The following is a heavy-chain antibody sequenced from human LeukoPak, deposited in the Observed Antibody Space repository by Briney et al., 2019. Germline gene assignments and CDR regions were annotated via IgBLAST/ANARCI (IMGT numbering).Heavy chain of an antibody. D-gene: IGHD2-15*01. V-gene: IGHV1-2*02. CDR2: INPNSGDT. CDR1: GYTFTDYY. J-gene: IGHJ6*02. CDR3: ARSLAAAPSGYGMDV. Sequence: GASVKVSCKASGYTFTDYYLHWVRQAPGQGFEWVGWINPNSGDTNYAQKFQGRVTMTRDTSISTAHMEMSRLRSDDTAVYYCARSLAAAPSGYGMDVWGQGTTVTVSS.